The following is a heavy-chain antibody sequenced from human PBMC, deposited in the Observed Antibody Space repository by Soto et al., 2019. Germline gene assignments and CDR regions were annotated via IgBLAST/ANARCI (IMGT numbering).Heavy chain of an antibody. J-gene: IGHJ4*02. Sequence: HVQLQESGPGLVKPSETLSLICTVSGDSISSYYGSWIRQPPGKGLDWIGFIYYTGSTTYNPSLKSRVTISVDTAKNQLSLKLSSVTAADTAVYYCARRAGAVPGRIDFWGQGTLVTVSS. CDR2: IYYTGST. CDR1: GDSISSYY. CDR3: ARRAGAVPGRIDF. V-gene: IGHV4-59*08. D-gene: IGHD6-19*01.